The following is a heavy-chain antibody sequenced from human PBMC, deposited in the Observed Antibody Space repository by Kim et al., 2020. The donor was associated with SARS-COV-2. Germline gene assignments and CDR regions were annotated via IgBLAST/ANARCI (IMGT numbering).Heavy chain of an antibody. CDR2: IYTSGST. J-gene: IGHJ4*02. Sequence: SETLSLTCTLSGGSISSHYWSWIRQPAGKGVEWIWRIYTSGSTNYNPSLKSRVTMSVDTSKNQFSLKLSSVTAADTAVYYCAGAGNDYYFDYWDLGTLVTVSS. D-gene: IGHD3-16*01. CDR1: GGSISSHY. CDR3: AGAGNDYYFDY. V-gene: IGHV4-4*07.